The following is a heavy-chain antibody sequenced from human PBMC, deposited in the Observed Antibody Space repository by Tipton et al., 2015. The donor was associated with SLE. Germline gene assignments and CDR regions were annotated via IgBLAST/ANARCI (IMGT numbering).Heavy chain of an antibody. CDR2: IYYSGGT. CDR1: GGSISSYY. D-gene: IGHD5-18*01. CDR3: ARARGYSYGYGPYYYYMDV. V-gene: IGHV4-59*01. Sequence: TLSLTCTVSGGSISSYYWSWIRQPPGTGLEWIGYIYYSGGTNYNPSLKSRVTISVDTSKNQFSLKLSSVTAADTAVYYCARARGYSYGYGPYYYYMDVWGKVTTVTVSS. J-gene: IGHJ6*03.